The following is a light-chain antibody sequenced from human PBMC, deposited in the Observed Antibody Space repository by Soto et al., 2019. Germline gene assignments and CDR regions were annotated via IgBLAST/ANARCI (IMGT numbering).Light chain of an antibody. CDR3: CSYAGSSTLYV. CDR1: SSDVGSYNL. CDR2: EGS. V-gene: IGLV2-23*01. J-gene: IGLJ1*01. Sequence: QSVLTQPASVSGSPGQSITISCTGTSSDVGSYNLVSWYQHHPGKAPKLMIYEGSERPSGVSNRFSGSKSGNTASLTISGLQAEDEADYYCCSYAGSSTLYVFGTGTKVTV.